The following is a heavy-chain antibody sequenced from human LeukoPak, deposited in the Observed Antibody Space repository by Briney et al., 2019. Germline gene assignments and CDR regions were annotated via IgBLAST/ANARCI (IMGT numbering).Heavy chain of an antibody. J-gene: IGHJ3*02. CDR1: RGTFSSYA. V-gene: IGHV1-69*01. CDR2: IIPIFGTA. Sequence: SVKVSCEASRGTFSSYAISWVRQAPGQRLEWMGGIIPIFGTANYAQKFQGRVTITADESTSTAYMELSSLRSEDTAVYYCARDSPSSHYYGSGSYYGDAFDIWGQGTMVTVSS. D-gene: IGHD3-10*01. CDR3: ARDSPSSHYYGSGSYYGDAFDI.